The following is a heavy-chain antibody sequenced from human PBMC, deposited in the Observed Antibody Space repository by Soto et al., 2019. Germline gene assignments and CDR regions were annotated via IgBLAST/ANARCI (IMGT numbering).Heavy chain of an antibody. CDR2: LYWDDDK. CDR1: GFSLSTTGVG. V-gene: IGHV2-5*02. D-gene: IGHD2-21*01. Sequence: QITLKESGPTLVKPTQTLTLTCTFSGFSLSTTGVGVGWIRQPPGKALEWLALLYWDDDKRSTPSLKRRIPITHDGAKDLVSGTKTSLDPAGTATDYCADDGGGNSYYAYGGR. CDR3: ADDGGGNSYYAY. J-gene: IGHJ2*01.